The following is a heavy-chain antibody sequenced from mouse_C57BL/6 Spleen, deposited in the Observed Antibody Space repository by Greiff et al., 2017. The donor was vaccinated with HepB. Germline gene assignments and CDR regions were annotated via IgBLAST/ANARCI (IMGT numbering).Heavy chain of an antibody. Sequence: EVQVVESGGGLVQPGGSMKLSCVASGFTFSNYWMNWVRQSPEKGLEWVAQIRLKSDNYATHYAESVKGRFTISRDDSKSSVYLQMNNLRAEDTGIYYCTGEITVNYFDYWGQGTTLTVSS. D-gene: IGHD2-4*01. CDR2: IRLKSDNYAT. CDR3: TGEITVNYFDY. J-gene: IGHJ2*01. V-gene: IGHV6-3*01. CDR1: GFTFSNYW.